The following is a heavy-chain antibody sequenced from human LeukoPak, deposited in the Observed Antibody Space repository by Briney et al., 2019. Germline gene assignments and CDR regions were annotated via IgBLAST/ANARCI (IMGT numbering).Heavy chain of an antibody. J-gene: IGHJ3*02. CDR1: GFTFSSYG. D-gene: IGHD1-26*01. V-gene: IGHV3-23*01. CDR2: ISGSGGST. Sequence: GGSLRLSCAASGFTFSSYGMSWVRQAPGKGLEWVSAISGSGGSTYYADSVKGRFTISRDNSKSTLYLQMNSLRAEDTAVYYCAKDRTVGATYHDASDIWGQGTMVTVSS. CDR3: AKDRTVGATYHDASDI.